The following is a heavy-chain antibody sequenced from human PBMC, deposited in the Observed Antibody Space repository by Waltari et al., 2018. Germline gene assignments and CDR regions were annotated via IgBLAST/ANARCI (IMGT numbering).Heavy chain of an antibody. Sequence: DVQLLESGGGLVQPGGSLRLSCAVSGFTLSNFAMSWVRQAPGKGLMWVSSISFSGGTTYYADSVRGRFTISRDTSKNTLFLQMNSLRAEDTAVYYCAKERVAGPRIRFDLWGRGTLVTVSS. CDR2: ISFSGGTT. D-gene: IGHD6-19*01. J-gene: IGHJ2*01. CDR3: AKERVAGPRIRFDL. V-gene: IGHV3-23*01. CDR1: GFTLSNFA.